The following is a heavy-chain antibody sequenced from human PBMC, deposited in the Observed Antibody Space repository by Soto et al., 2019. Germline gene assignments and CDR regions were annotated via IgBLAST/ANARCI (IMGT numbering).Heavy chain of an antibody. CDR2: IIPTFGTA. CDR1: GVTFSSDD. V-gene: IGHV1-69*01. D-gene: IGHD4-4*01. Sequence: QVQLVQSGAEVKKPGSSVKVSCKASGVTFSSDDISWVRQAPAQGLEWMGGIIPTFGTANYAQKFQGRVTITADESTRTAYRELSSLRSEDTAAYYCGGPYSNKPYYYGMDVWGHGTTVAVS. J-gene: IGHJ6*02. CDR3: GGPYSNKPYYYGMDV.